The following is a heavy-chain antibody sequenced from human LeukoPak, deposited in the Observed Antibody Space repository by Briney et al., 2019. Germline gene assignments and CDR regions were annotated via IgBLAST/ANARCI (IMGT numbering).Heavy chain of an antibody. CDR3: ARNRGYCSGGSCTLAAFDI. V-gene: IGHV1-3*03. CDR2: INAGNGNT. CDR1: GYTFTSYA. D-gene: IGHD2-15*01. Sequence: ASVNVSCKASGYTFTSYAMHWVRQAPGQRLEWMGWINAGNGNTKYSQEFQGRVTIIRDTSASTAYMELSSLRSEDMAVYYCARNRGYCSGGSCTLAAFDIWGQGTMVTVSS. J-gene: IGHJ3*02.